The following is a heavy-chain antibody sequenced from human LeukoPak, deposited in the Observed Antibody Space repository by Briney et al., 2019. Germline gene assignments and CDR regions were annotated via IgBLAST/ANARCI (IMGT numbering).Heavy chain of an antibody. CDR3: ASSVGGAAAGTYYFDY. J-gene: IGHJ4*02. Sequence: GGSLQISCKGSGCRFTSYWIGWGRQMPGKGLEGMGIIYPGESDNRYSPSFEGQVTISADKSISTAYLQWSSLKASDTAMYYCASSVGGAAAGTYYFDYWGQGTLVTVSS. CDR1: GCRFTSYW. CDR2: IYPGESDN. D-gene: IGHD6-13*01. V-gene: IGHV5-51*01.